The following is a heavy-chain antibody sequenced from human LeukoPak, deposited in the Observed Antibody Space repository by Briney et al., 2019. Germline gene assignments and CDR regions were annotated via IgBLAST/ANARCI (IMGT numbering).Heavy chain of an antibody. CDR1: GGSISTYY. D-gene: IGHD6-6*01. J-gene: IGHJ1*01. Sequence: SETLSLTCTVSGGSISTYYWNWIWQPPGKGLEWIGYIYHSGSTNYNPSLQSRVTISVDTSRNQLSLNLNSVTAADTAVYYCARGGAARLHFQNWGQGTLVTVSS. V-gene: IGHV4-59*01. CDR3: ARGGAARLHFQN. CDR2: IYHSGST.